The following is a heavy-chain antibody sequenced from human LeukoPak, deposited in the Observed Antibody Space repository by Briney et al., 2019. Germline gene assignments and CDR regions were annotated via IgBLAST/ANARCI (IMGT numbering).Heavy chain of an antibody. CDR2: IDWDDDK. D-gene: IGHD3-10*01. V-gene: IGHV2-70*11. CDR1: GFSLSTSGMC. J-gene: IGHJ5*02. CDR3: ARMNYGSGGYPNWFDP. Sequence: ESGPALVKPTQTLTLTCTFSGFSLSTSGMCVSWIRQPPGKALEWLARIDWDDDKYYSTSLKTRLTISKDTSKNQVVLTMTNMDPVDTATYYCARMNYGSGGYPNWFDPWGQGTLVTVSS.